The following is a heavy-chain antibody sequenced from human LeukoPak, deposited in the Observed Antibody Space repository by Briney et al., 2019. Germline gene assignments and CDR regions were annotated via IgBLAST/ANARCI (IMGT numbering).Heavy chain of an antibody. CDR3: ARAPTYCSSTSCYRGDFDY. J-gene: IGHJ4*02. V-gene: IGHV4-30-4*01. Sequence: SETLSLTCTVSGGSISSGDYYWSWIRQPPGKGLEWIGYIYYSGSTYYNPSLKSRVTISVDTSKNQFSPKLSSVTAADTAVYYCARAPTYCSSTSCYRGDFDYWGQGTLVTVSS. CDR2: IYYSGST. CDR1: GGSISSGDYY. D-gene: IGHD2-2*02.